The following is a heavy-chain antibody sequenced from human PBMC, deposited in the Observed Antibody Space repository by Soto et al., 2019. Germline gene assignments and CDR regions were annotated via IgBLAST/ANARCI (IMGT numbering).Heavy chain of an antibody. Sequence: ASVKVSCKASGYTFTGYYMHWVRQAPGQGLEWMGWINPNSGGTNYAQKFQGWVTMTRDTSISTAYMELSRLRSDDTAVYYCARVSSVSERGVIFDYWGQGTLVTVSS. V-gene: IGHV1-2*04. CDR2: INPNSGGT. D-gene: IGHD3-10*01. J-gene: IGHJ4*02. CDR3: ARVSSVSERGVIFDY. CDR1: GYTFTGYY.